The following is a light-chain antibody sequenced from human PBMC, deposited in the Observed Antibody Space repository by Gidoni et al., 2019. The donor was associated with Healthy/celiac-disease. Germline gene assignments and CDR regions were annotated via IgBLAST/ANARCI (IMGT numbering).Light chain of an antibody. CDR1: QSVSSY. V-gene: IGKV3-11*01. J-gene: IGKJ1*01. Sequence: EIVLTHSPATLSLAPGERATLSCRASQSVSSYLAWYQQKPGQAPRLLIHDASNRASGIPARFSGSGSGTDFTLTISSLEPEDFAVYYCQQRSNWPRTFGQGTKVEIK. CDR3: QQRSNWPRT. CDR2: DAS.